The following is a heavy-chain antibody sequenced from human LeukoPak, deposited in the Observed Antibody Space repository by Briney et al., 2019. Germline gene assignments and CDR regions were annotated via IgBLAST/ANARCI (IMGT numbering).Heavy chain of an antibody. CDR2: INPNRGGT. J-gene: IGHJ4*02. CDR3: ATDAYYYDSSGYSTSVHYFDY. Sequence: ASVKVSCKASGYTFTGDYMHWVRQAPGHGLEWMGRINPNRGGTNYAQKFQGRVTMTRDTSISTAYMELSRLRSDDTAVYYCATDAYYYDSSGYSTSVHYFDYWGQGTLVTVSS. V-gene: IGHV1-2*06. D-gene: IGHD3-22*01. CDR1: GYTFTGDY.